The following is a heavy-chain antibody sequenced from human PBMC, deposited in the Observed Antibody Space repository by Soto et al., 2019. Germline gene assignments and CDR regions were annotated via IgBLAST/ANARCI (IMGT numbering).Heavy chain of an antibody. D-gene: IGHD3-3*01. J-gene: IGHJ4*02. CDR3: AKDKRTYYDFWSGYYSGRGYFDY. CDR1: GFTFSSYA. CDR2: ISGSGGST. Sequence: GGSLRLSCAASGFTFSSYAMSWVRQAPGKGLEWVSAISGSGGSTYYADSVKGRFTISRDNSKNTLYLQMNSLRAEDTAVYYCAKDKRTYYDFWSGYYSGRGYFDYWGQGTLVTVSS. V-gene: IGHV3-23*01.